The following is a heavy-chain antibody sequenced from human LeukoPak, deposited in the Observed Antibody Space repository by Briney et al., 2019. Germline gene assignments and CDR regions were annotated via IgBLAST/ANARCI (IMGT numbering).Heavy chain of an antibody. CDR1: GFTFSSYE. D-gene: IGHD4-23*01. V-gene: IGHV3-48*03. CDR3: ARDYGGSSPFDY. CDR2: ISSSDSTI. Sequence: GGSLRLSCAASGFTFSSYEMHWVRQAPGKGLEWVSYISSSDSTICYADSVKGRFTISRDNAKNSLYLQMNSLRAEDTAVYYCARDYGGSSPFDYWGQGTLVTVSS. J-gene: IGHJ4*02.